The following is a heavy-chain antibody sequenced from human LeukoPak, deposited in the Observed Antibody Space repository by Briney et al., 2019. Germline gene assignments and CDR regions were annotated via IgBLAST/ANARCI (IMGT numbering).Heavy chain of an antibody. Sequence: PGGSLRLSCAAPGFTFSSYDMTWVRQAPGRGLEWVSYISSTSNTIYYTESVKGRFTISRDNAKNSLYLQMNSLRAEDTAVYYCASRFDYWGQGTLVTVSS. J-gene: IGHJ4*02. CDR2: ISSTSNTI. CDR3: ASRFDY. CDR1: GFTFSSYD. V-gene: IGHV3-48*01.